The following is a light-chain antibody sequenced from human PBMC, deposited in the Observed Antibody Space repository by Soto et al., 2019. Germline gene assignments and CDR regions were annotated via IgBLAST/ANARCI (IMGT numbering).Light chain of an antibody. J-gene: IGLJ1*01. Sequence: QSVLTQPASVSGSPGQSITISCTGTSSDVGAYDYVSWYQQHPGKAPKLMIYDVRNRPSGVSDRFSGSKSSNTASLTSSGLQAEDEAAYYCSSYASSKANVFGTGTKLTVL. V-gene: IGLV2-14*03. CDR2: DVR. CDR1: SSDVGAYDY. CDR3: SSYASSKANV.